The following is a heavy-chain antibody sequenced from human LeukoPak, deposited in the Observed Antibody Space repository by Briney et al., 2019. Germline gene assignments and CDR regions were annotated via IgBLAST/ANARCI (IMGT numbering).Heavy chain of an antibody. V-gene: IGHV4-34*01. CDR2: INHSGST. CDR1: GGSFSDYY. Sequence: SETLSLTCAVYGGSFSDYYRSWIRQPPGKGLEWIGEINHSGSTNYNPSLKSRVTISVDTPKNQFSLKLRSVTAADTAVYYCARHRGYNPPDNWGQGTLVTVSS. CDR3: ARHRGYNPPDN. J-gene: IGHJ4*02. D-gene: IGHD5-24*01.